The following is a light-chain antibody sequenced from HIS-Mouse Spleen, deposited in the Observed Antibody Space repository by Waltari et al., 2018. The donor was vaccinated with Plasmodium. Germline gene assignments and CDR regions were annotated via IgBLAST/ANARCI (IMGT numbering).Light chain of an antibody. CDR3: QQSYSTPPFT. CDR2: AAS. Sequence: DIQMTQSPSSLSAPVGDRVTITCRARQSISSYLNWYQQKPGKAPKLLIYAASSLQSWVPSRFSGSGSGTDFTLTISSLQPEDFATYYCQQSYSTPPFTFGPGTKVDIK. J-gene: IGKJ3*01. CDR1: QSISSY. V-gene: IGKV1-39*01.